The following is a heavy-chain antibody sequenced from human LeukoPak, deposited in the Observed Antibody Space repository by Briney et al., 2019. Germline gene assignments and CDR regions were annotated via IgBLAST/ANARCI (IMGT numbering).Heavy chain of an antibody. Sequence: ASVKVSCKASGYTFTGYYMHWVRQAPGQGLEWMGWINPNSGGTNYAQKFQGRVTMTRDTSISTAYMELSRLRSDDTAVYYCARAIDCSGGSCHDAFDIWGQGTMVTVSS. V-gene: IGHV1-2*02. J-gene: IGHJ3*02. CDR1: GYTFTGYY. CDR3: ARAIDCSGGSCHDAFDI. D-gene: IGHD2-15*01. CDR2: INPNSGGT.